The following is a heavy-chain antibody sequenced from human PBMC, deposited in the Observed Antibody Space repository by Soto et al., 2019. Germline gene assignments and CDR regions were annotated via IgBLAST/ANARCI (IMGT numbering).Heavy chain of an antibody. CDR1: GGSISSYY. CDR2: MYFRGST. Sequence: SETLSLTCTVSGGSISSYYWSWIRQPPGKGLEWIGYMYFRGSTNYNPSLKSRVTISVDTSKNQFSLKLSSVTAADTAVYYCAGDRSGSYYPSFFDYWGQGILVTVSS. J-gene: IGHJ4*02. D-gene: IGHD1-26*01. V-gene: IGHV4-59*01. CDR3: AGDRSGSYYPSFFDY.